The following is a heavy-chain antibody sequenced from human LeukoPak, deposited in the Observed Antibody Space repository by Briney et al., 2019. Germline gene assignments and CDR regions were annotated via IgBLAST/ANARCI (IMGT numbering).Heavy chain of an antibody. D-gene: IGHD2-2*01. CDR2: IIPIFGTA. CDR1: GGTFSSYA. CDR3: ATKACSSTSCYHYYYYMDV. V-gene: IGHV1-69*05. Sequence: SVKVSCKASGGTFSSYAISWVRQAPGQGLEWMGRIIPIFGTANYAQKLQGRVTITTDESTSTAYMELSSLRSEDTAVYYCATKACSSTSCYHYYYYMDVWGKGTTVTVSS. J-gene: IGHJ6*03.